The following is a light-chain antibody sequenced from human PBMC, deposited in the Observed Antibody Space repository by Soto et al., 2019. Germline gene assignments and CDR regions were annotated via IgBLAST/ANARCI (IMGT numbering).Light chain of an antibody. CDR3: QQYGSSPPT. CDR2: DAS. CDR1: ETISNL. Sequence: EIVLTQSPATLSLSPGERATLSCRAGETISNLLAWYQQRPGQAPRLFIYDASSRATGTPDRFSGSGSGTDFTLTINRLEPEDFALYYCQQYGSSPPTFGQGTKVDI. J-gene: IGKJ1*01. V-gene: IGKV3-20*01.